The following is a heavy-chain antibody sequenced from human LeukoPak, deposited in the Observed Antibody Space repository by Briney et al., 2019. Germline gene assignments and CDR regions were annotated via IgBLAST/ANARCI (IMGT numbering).Heavy chain of an antibody. CDR1: GYTFTGYY. J-gene: IGHJ6*02. Sequence: ASVKVSCKASGYTFTGYYIHWVRQAPGQGLEWMGRINPSSGGTNYAQKFQGTVTMTRDTSISTAYMELSRLRSDDTAVYYCARKSEGMDVWGQGTTVTVSS. CDR2: INPSSGGT. V-gene: IGHV1-2*06. CDR3: ARKSEGMDV.